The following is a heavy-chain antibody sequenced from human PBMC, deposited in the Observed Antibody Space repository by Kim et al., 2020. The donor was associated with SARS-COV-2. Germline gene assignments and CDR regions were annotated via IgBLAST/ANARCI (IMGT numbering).Heavy chain of an antibody. V-gene: IGHV4-39*01. CDR3: ARMRGTVAGTQFVEY. D-gene: IGHD6-19*01. J-gene: IGHJ4*02. CDR2: IFYSGRA. Sequence: SETLSLTCTVSGGSISSTIYSWGWIRQPPGKTLEWIGSIFYSGRAYYNPSLRSRVTLSVDTSKNQVSLNLSSVTAADTAVYYWARMRGTVAGTQFVEYWGQGTLVTVSS. CDR1: GGSISSTIYS.